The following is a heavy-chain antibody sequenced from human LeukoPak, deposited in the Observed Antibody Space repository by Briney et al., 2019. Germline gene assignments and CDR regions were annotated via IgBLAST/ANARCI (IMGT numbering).Heavy chain of an antibody. V-gene: IGHV4-30-4*08. CDR2: TYYSGST. D-gene: IGHD2-21*02. CDR3: VRAGGVTHWFDP. J-gene: IGHJ5*02. CDR1: GGPFSSGDYY. Sequence: SETLSLTCTVSGGPFSSGDYYWTWIRQPPGSGLEWIGYTYYSGSTYFNPSLRSRVSMSVDTSKKQFSLKLFSVTAADTAVYYCVRAGGVTHWFDPWGQGTLVTVSS.